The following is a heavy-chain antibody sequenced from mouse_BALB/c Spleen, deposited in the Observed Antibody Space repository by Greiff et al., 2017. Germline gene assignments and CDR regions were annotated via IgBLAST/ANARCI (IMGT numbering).Heavy chain of an antibody. D-gene: IGHD4-1*02. CDR3: AQLGFDY. CDR2: INPSTGYT. V-gene: IGHV1-7*01. Sequence: VQVVESGAELAKPGASVKMSCKASGYTFTSYWMHWVKQRPGQGLEWIGYINPSTGYTEYNQKFKDKATLTADKSSSTAYMQLSSLTSEDSAVYYCAQLGFDYWGQGTTLTVSS. J-gene: IGHJ2*01. CDR1: GYTFTSYW.